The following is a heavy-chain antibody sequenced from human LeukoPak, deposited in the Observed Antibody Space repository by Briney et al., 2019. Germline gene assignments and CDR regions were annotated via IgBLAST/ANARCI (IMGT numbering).Heavy chain of an antibody. V-gene: IGHV3-23*01. Sequence: GGSLRLSCAASRFTFSSYAMSWVRQAPGKGLEWVSAISGSGGSTYYADSVKGRFTISRDNSKNTLYLQMNSLRAEDTAVYYCAKDRSHDYRSDYWGQGTLVTVSS. CDR1: RFTFSSYA. J-gene: IGHJ4*02. CDR2: ISGSGGST. CDR3: AKDRSHDYRSDY. D-gene: IGHD4-11*01.